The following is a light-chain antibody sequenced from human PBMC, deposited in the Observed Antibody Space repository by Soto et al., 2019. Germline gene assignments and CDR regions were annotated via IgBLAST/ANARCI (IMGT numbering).Light chain of an antibody. V-gene: IGKV1-5*01. CDR1: ENIFKY. CDR2: AAS. CDR3: QHYNTRSIA. Sequence: DIQMIQSPATLSASVGDRITITCRASENIFKYVAWYQQTSGSAPNLLIYAASDLESGVPSRFSGSGSGTEFSLTIDTLQPNDSATYYCQHYNTRSIAFGGGTKVDVK. J-gene: IGKJ4*01.